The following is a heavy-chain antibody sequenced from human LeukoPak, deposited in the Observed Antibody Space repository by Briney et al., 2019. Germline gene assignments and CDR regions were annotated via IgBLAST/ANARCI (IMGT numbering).Heavy chain of an antibody. CDR2: ISSSSTYI. Sequence: KPGGSLRLSCAASGFTFSSYSMNWVRQAPGKGLEWVSSISSSSTYIYYADSVKGRFTISRDNARNSVYLQMNSLRAEDTAVYYCARDRSHITSDYWGQGTLVTVSS. V-gene: IGHV3-21*01. J-gene: IGHJ4*02. D-gene: IGHD3-10*01. CDR3: ARDRSHITSDY. CDR1: GFTFSSYS.